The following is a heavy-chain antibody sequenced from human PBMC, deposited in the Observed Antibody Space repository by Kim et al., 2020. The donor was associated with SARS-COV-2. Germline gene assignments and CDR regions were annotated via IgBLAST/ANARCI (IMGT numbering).Heavy chain of an antibody. D-gene: IGHD3-10*01. V-gene: IGHV3-33*01. CDR2: IWYDGSNK. Sequence: GGSLRLSCAASGFTFSSYGMHWVRQAPGKGLEWVAVIWYDGSNKYYADSVKGRFTISRDNSKNTLYLQMNSLRAEDTAVYYCARECRGEGWFDPWGQGTLVTVSS. CDR1: GFTFSSYG. J-gene: IGHJ5*02. CDR3: ARECRGEGWFDP.